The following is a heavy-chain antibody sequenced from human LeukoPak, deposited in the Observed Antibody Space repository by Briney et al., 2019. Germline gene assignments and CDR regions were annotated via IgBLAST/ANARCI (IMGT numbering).Heavy chain of an antibody. CDR2: ISSSGSTI. CDR3: ARVLGNAFDI. Sequence: PGGSQRLSCAASGFTFSSYEMNWVRQAPGRGLEWVSYISSSGSTIYYADSVKGRFTISRDNAKNSMYMQMNSLRAEDTAVYYCARVLGNAFDIWGQGTMVTVSS. J-gene: IGHJ3*02. CDR1: GFTFSSYE. V-gene: IGHV3-48*03. D-gene: IGHD3-16*01.